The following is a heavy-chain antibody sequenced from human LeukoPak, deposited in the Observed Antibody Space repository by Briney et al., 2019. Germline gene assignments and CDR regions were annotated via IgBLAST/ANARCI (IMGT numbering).Heavy chain of an antibody. CDR2: IYTSGST. J-gene: IGHJ6*03. Sequence: SETLSLTCTVSGGSISSYYWSWIRQPAGKGLEWIGRIYTSGSTNYNPSLKSRVTMSVDTSKNQLSLKLSSVTAADTAVYYCARGQRGSYYYYYMDVWGKGTTVTVSS. CDR3: ARGQRGSYYYYYMDV. CDR1: GGSISSYY. V-gene: IGHV4-4*07.